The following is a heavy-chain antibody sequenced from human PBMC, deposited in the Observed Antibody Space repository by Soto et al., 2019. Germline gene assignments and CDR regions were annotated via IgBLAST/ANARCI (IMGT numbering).Heavy chain of an antibody. CDR1: GFTFDDYA. Sequence: GGSLRLSCAASGFTFDDYAMHWVRQAPGKGLEWVSGISWNSGSIGYADSVKGRFTISRDNAKNSLYLQMNSLRAEDTALYYCAKDRGSYHHGDAFDIWGQGTMVTVSS. D-gene: IGHD3-16*02. J-gene: IGHJ3*02. CDR2: ISWNSGSI. CDR3: AKDRGSYHHGDAFDI. V-gene: IGHV3-9*01.